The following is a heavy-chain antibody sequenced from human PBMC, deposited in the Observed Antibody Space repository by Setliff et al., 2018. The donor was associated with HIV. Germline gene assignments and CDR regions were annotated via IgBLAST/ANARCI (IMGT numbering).Heavy chain of an antibody. V-gene: IGHV4-61*09. CDR2: TYSSGST. D-gene: IGHD2-21*01. J-gene: IGHJ4*02. CDR3: ATYAGNGGGKGY. Sequence: TSETLSLTCTVSGGSISSDTYHYSWIRQPAGKGLERIGQTYSSGSTKCNPSLKSRVTISVDTSKNQFSLTLSSVTAADTAMYYCATYAGNGGGKGYWGQGTLVTVSS. CDR1: GGSISSDTYH.